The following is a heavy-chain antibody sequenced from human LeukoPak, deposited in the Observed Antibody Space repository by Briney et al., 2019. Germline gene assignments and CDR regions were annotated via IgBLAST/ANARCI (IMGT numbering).Heavy chain of an antibody. V-gene: IGHV3-48*04. CDR2: ISGTSSGSTSII. CDR3: ARDFWSGYYPEA. D-gene: IGHD3-3*01. J-gene: IGHJ5*02. Sequence: GGSLRLSCEFSGFTFSTYAMNWVRQAPGKGLEWISYISGTSSGSTSIIHYADSVKGRFTISRDNAKNSLHLQMDSLSAEDTAVYYCARDFWSGYYPEAWGQGALVIVSS. CDR1: GFTFSTYA.